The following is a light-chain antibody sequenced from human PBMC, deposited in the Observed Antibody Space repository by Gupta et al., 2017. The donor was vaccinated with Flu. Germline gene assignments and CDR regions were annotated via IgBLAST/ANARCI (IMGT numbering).Light chain of an antibody. CDR3: QQYYDNPYT. CDR1: QNIGNY. CDR2: AAS. J-gene: IGKJ2*01. Sequence: DIQITQSPSSLSASVGDRVTITCRASQNIGNYLNWYQQKPGKAPNLLIYAASKLQSGVPSRFSGSGSGTDFTLTISRLRPEDFANYYCQQYYDNPYTFGQGTKLEIK. V-gene: IGKV1-39*01.